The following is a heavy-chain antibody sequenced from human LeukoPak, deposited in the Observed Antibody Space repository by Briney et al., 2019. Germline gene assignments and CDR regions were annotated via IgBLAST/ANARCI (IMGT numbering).Heavy chain of an antibody. J-gene: IGHJ5*02. Sequence: ASVKVSCKASGYTFTSYDINWVRQATGQGLEWMGWMNPNSGNTGYAQKFQGRVTMTRNTSISTAYMKLSSLRSEDTAVYYCARGLYYYDSSGYYYAHWFDPWGQGTLVTVSS. V-gene: IGHV1-8*01. D-gene: IGHD3-22*01. CDR3: ARGLYYYDSSGYYYAHWFDP. CDR2: MNPNSGNT. CDR1: GYTFTSYD.